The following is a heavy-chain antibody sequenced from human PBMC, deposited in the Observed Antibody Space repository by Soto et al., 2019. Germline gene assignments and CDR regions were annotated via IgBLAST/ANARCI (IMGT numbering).Heavy chain of an antibody. CDR3: ARMNVASYHFYYATDV. V-gene: IGHV2-26*01. Sequence: SGPTLVNPTEPLTLTCTVSGFSLTTGKMGVSWIRQPPGKALEWLAHIFSDNERSYSTSLQGRLTISKDTSGSQVVLSMTNVDPVDTDTYYCARMNVASYHFYYATDVWGQGTTVTVSS. D-gene: IGHD1-1*01. CDR2: IFSDNER. J-gene: IGHJ6*02. CDR1: GFSLTTGKMG.